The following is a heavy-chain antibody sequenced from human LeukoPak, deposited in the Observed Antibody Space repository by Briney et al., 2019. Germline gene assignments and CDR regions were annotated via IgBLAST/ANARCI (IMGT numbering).Heavy chain of an antibody. Sequence: GESLRLSCAASGFTFSTYRMHWVPQAPGKALEYFSGIGPDRDNTYYAKSVKGRFTISRDDSKHMLYLQMDSLRSDDMAVYYCARGAQLTDYWGQGTLVTVSS. V-gene: IGHV3-64*01. J-gene: IGHJ4*02. CDR2: IGPDRDNT. CDR3: ARGAQLTDY. D-gene: IGHD6-13*01. CDR1: GFTFSTYR.